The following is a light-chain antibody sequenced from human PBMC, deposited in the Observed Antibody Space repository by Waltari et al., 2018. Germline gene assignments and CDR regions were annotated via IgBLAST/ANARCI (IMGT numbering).Light chain of an antibody. J-gene: IGKJ3*01. CDR1: QSVRGY. Sequence: ELVLTQSPATLSLSPGERATLSCMASQSVRGYIAWYQQKPGQAPRLLIYDTSNRATGLPARFSGSGSVTDFTLTISSLEPEDFAVYYCQHRGHWPPDATFGPGTKVDIK. V-gene: IGKV3-11*01. CDR3: QHRGHWPPDAT. CDR2: DTS.